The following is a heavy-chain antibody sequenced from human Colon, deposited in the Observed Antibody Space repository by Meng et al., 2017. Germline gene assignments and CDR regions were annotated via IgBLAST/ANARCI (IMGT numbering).Heavy chain of an antibody. CDR2: INPNTGDT. J-gene: IGHJ4*02. CDR3: AREGNKGQQVEEFDY. D-gene: IGHD6-13*01. V-gene: IGHV1-2*06. CDR1: VYTFTAYY. Sequence: QGQLVQSGAEVKKPVASVKCSCKASVYTFTAYYVHWVRQAPGQGLEWMGRINPNTGDTNYAQKFQGRVTMTRDTSISTAYMELSRLSSDDTAVYYCAREGNKGQQVEEFDYWGQGTLVTVSS.